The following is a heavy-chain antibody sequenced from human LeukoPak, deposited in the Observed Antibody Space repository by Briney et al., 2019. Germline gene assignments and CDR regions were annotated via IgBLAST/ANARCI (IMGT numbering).Heavy chain of an antibody. J-gene: IGHJ4*02. V-gene: IGHV3-48*01. CDR1: GFTFSSYS. CDR3: ARDPLSSSSFDL. CDR2: ISSRSATI. Sequence: GGSLRLSCAASGFTFSSYSMNWVRQAPGKGLERVSYISSRSATIYYADSVKGRFTISRDNAKNSLYLQMNSLRAEDTAVYYCARDPLSSSSFDLWGQGTLVTVSS. D-gene: IGHD6-13*01.